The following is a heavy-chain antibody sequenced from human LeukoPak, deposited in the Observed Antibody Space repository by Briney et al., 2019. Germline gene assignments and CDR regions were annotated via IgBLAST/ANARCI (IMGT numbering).Heavy chain of an antibody. CDR2: IYYSGST. J-gene: IGHJ4*02. CDR3: ARSVGVSTIRAFDY. V-gene: IGHV4-59*08. Sequence: SETLSLTCTVSGGLINNYYWSWIRQPPGKGQEWIGYIYYSGSTNYNPSLKSRVTISVDTSKNQFSLNLSSVTAADTAVYYCARSVGVSTIRAFDYWGQGTLVTVSS. CDR1: GGLINNYY. D-gene: IGHD1-26*01.